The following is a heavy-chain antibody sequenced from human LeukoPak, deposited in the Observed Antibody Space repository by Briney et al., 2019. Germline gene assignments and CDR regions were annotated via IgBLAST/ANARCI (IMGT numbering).Heavy chain of an antibody. CDR3: ARGLWFGDENPPYFDY. J-gene: IGHJ4*02. CDR1: GYSISSGYY. CDR2: IYTSEST. Sequence: SETLSLTCTVSGYSISSGYYWGWIRQPPGKGLEWIGRIYTSESTNYNPSLKSRVTISVDTSRNQFSLKLSSVTAADTAVYYCARGLWFGDENPPYFDYWGQGILVTASS. D-gene: IGHD3-10*01. V-gene: IGHV4-38-2*02.